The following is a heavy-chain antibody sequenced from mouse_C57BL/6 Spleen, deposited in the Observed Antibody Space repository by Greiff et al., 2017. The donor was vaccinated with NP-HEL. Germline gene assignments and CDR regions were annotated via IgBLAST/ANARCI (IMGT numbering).Heavy chain of an antibody. CDR3: ARDRYYYGSSYWYFDV. CDR1: GYSITSGYY. Sequence: EVQLQQSGPGLVKPSQSLSLTCSVTGYSITSGYYWNWIRQFPGNKLEWMGYISYDGSNIYNPSLKNRISITRDTSKNQFFLKLNSVTTEDTATYYCARDRYYYGSSYWYFDVWGTGTTVTVSS. D-gene: IGHD1-1*01. J-gene: IGHJ1*03. V-gene: IGHV3-6*01. CDR2: ISYDGSN.